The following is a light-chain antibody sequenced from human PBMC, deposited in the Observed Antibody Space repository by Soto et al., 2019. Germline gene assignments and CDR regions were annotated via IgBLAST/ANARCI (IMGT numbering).Light chain of an antibody. CDR1: SSNIGAGYD. J-gene: IGLJ1*01. V-gene: IGLV1-40*01. CDR3: QSYDSSLSANYV. Sequence: QSVLTQPPSVSGAPGQRVTISCTGSSSNIGAGYDVHWYQQLPGTAPKLLIYGNSNGPSGVPDRFSGSKSGTSASLAITGLQAEDEADYYCQSYDSSLSANYVFGTGTKLTVL. CDR2: GNS.